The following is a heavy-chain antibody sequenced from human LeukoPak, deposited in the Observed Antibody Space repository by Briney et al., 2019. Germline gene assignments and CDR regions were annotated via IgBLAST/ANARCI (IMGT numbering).Heavy chain of an antibody. CDR1: GYSISSSYY. CDR3: ARRRGNTVTGRGSNFDY. Sequence: SETLSLTCTVSGYSISSSYYWGWIRQPPGKGLEWIGSIYHSGSTYYNPSLKSRVTISVDTSKNQFSLKLSSVTAADTAVYYCARRRGNTVTGRGSNFDYWGQGTLVTVSS. V-gene: IGHV4-38-2*02. D-gene: IGHD4-17*01. J-gene: IGHJ4*02. CDR2: IYHSGST.